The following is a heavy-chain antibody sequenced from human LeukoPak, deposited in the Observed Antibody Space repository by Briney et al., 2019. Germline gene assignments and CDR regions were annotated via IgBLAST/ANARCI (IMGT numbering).Heavy chain of an antibody. D-gene: IGHD2-2*01. CDR3: ARYCSSTSCFEAPSASYYFDY. CDR2: INPNSGGT. CDR1: GYTFTGYY. Sequence: GAPVKVSCKASGYTFTGYYMHWVRQAPGQGLEWMGRINPNSGGTNYAQKFQGRVTMTRDTSISTAYMELSRLRSDDTAVYYCARYCSSTSCFEAPSASYYFDYWGQGTLVTVSS. V-gene: IGHV1-2*06. J-gene: IGHJ4*02.